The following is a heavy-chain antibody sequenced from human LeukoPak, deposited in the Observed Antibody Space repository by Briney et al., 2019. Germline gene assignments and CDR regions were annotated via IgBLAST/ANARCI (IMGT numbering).Heavy chain of an antibody. D-gene: IGHD1-14*01. Sequence: PGGSLRLSCTASGFTFGDYAMSWVRQAPGKGLEWVGFIRSKAYGGTTEYAAPVKGRFTISRDDSKSIAYLQMNSLKTEDTAVYYCTRELTPGDVWGKGTTVTISS. CDR3: TRELTPGDV. V-gene: IGHV3-49*04. J-gene: IGHJ6*04. CDR2: IRSKAYGGTT. CDR1: GFTFGDYA.